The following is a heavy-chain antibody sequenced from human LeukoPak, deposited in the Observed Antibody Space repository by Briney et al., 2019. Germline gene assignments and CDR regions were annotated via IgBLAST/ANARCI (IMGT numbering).Heavy chain of an antibody. Sequence: PGGSLRLSCAASGFTCSSYSMNWVRQAPGKGLEWGSSIISSSSYIYYADSVRGRFTISRDNAKNSLYLHMNTLRDEDTAVYYCARDAEVGWELPPLVGFDYWGQGTLVTVSS. CDR1: GFTCSSYS. CDR2: IISSSSYI. J-gene: IGHJ4*02. CDR3: ARDAEVGWELPPLVGFDY. V-gene: IGHV3-21*01. D-gene: IGHD1-26*01.